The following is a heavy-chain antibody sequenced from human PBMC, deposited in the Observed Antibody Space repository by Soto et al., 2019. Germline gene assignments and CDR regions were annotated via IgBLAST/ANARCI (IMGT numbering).Heavy chain of an antibody. CDR2: INEDGRII. CDR3: TRDIGGWGAY. Sequence: EVQLVESGGGLVQPGGSLRLSCAASGFTFSNFWMHWVRQVPGKGLMWVSRINEDGRIINYADSVKGRFTISRDNARDTLFLKMNSRGAEDTDIYNCTRDIGGWGAYWGQGALVTVSS. CDR1: GFTFSNFW. D-gene: IGHD3-10*01. V-gene: IGHV3-74*01. J-gene: IGHJ4*02.